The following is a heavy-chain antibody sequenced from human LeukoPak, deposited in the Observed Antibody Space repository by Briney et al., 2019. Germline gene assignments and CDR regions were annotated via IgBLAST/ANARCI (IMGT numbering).Heavy chain of an antibody. Sequence: GGSLRLSCAASGFTLSSDSMNWVRQAPGKGLEWGSSISSSSSYIHYTDSVKGRFTISRDNTKKSLYLQMNSLRAEDTAVYYCARDRYDRSGYYDYWGPGTLVTVSS. CDR3: ARDRYDRSGYYDY. J-gene: IGHJ4*02. CDR1: GFTLSSDS. CDR2: ISSSSSYI. V-gene: IGHV3-21*01. D-gene: IGHD3-22*01.